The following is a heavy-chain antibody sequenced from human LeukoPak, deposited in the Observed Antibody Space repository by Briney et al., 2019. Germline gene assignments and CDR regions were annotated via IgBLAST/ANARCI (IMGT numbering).Heavy chain of an antibody. CDR3: ARGRGRYSKGYYYMDV. V-gene: IGHV4-4*07. CDR2: IYTSGST. Sequence: SETLSLTCTVSGGSISSYYWGWIRQPAGKGLEWIGRIYTSGSTNYNPSLKSRVTMSVDTSKNQFSLKLSSVTAADTAVYYCARGRGRYSKGYYYMDVWGKGTTVTVSS. CDR1: GGSISSYY. J-gene: IGHJ6*03. D-gene: IGHD4-11*01.